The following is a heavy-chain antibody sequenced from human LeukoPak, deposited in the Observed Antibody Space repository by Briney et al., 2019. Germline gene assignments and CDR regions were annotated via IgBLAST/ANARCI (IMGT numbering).Heavy chain of an antibody. Sequence: GGSLRLSCAASGFSISGYAMSWVRQAPGKGLEWVSGINSNGNTYNADSVKGRFTISRDNSKNTLYLQMNSLRAEDTAVYYCARAGIAVAGPFDYWGQGTLVTVSS. CDR1: GFSISGYA. J-gene: IGHJ4*02. CDR2: INSNGNT. V-gene: IGHV3-23*01. D-gene: IGHD6-19*01. CDR3: ARAGIAVAGPFDY.